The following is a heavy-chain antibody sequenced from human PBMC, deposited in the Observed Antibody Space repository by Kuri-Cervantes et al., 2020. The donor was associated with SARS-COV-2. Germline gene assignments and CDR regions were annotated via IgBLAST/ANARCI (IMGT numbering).Heavy chain of an antibody. CDR3: ASGRREIVVVPTDMGMDF. V-gene: IGHV4-39*07. J-gene: IGHJ6*04. Sequence: SERLSLTCPVSGGSISSSSYYWGWIRQPPGKGLEWTGSIYYSGSTYYNPSLKSRVSITVHTSKNQFSLKLSSVTAAATAVYYCASGRREIVVVPTDMGMDFWGKGSTVTVSS. CDR2: IYYSGST. D-gene: IGHD2-2*01. CDR1: GGSISSSSYY.